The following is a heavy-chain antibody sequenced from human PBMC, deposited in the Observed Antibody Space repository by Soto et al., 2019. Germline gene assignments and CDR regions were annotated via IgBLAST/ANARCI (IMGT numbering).Heavy chain of an antibody. CDR1: GFTFSDYY. J-gene: IGHJ6*02. V-gene: IGHV3-11*01. CDR3: ARGYDFWSGYYHYYYYYGMDV. D-gene: IGHD3-3*01. Sequence: GGSLRLSCAASGFTFSDYYMSWIRQAPGKGLEWVSYISSSGSTIYYADSVKGRFTISRDNAKNSLYLQMNSLRAEDTAVYYCARGYDFWSGYYHYYYYYGMDVWGQGTTVTVSS. CDR2: ISSSGSTI.